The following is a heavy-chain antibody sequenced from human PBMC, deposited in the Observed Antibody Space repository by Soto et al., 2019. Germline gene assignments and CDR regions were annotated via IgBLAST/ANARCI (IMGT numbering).Heavy chain of an antibody. CDR3: ARDSFPSDYDFWSGYGNNWFDP. J-gene: IGHJ5*02. CDR1: GGSFSGYY. D-gene: IGHD3-3*01. V-gene: IGHV4-34*01. Sequence: KPSETLSLTCAVYGGSFSGYYWSWIRQPPGKGLEWIGEINHSGSTNYNPSLKSRVTISVDTSKNQFSLKLSSVTAAGTAVYYCARDSFPSDYDFWSGYGNNWFDPWGRGTLVTVSS. CDR2: INHSGST.